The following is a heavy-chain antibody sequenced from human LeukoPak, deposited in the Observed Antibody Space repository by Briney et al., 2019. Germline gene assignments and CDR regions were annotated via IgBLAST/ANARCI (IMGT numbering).Heavy chain of an antibody. CDR2: INHSGST. D-gene: IGHD3-10*01. V-gene: IGHV4-34*01. CDR3: ARDPTPSGSYYRYFFDQ. CDR1: GGSFSAYY. J-gene: IGHJ4*02. Sequence: SETLSLTCDVYGGSFSAYYWSWIRQPPGKGLEWIGEINHSGSTNYNPSLKSRVTISIDTSKNQFSLKLTSVSAADTAVYYCARDPTPSGSYYRYFFDQWGQGTLVTVSS.